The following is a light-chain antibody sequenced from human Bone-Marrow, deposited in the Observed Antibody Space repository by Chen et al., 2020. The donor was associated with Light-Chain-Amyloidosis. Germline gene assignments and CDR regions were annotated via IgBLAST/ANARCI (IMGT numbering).Light chain of an antibody. CDR3: PVWDSRSDRRV. CDR1: NIGTTS. CDR2: DDS. V-gene: IGLV3-21*02. Sequence: SYVLTQPSSVSVAPGQTATIACGGNNIGTTSVPWYQQTPGQAHLLVVYDDSDRPSGIPERCSRANSANTVTLTIGRVDSVNETDDYCPVWDSRSDRRVFGGGTKLTVL. J-gene: IGLJ3*02.